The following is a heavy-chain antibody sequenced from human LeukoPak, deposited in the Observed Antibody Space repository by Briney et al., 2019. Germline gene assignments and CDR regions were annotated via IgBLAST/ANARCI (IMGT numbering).Heavy chain of an antibody. CDR3: ARDPSGYCSGGSCSNVDTAMVRRDY. Sequence: GGSLRLSCAASGFTFSSYSMNWVRQAPGKGLEWVSSISSSRSYIYYADSVKGLFTISRENDKNSLYLQMTSLRAEDTAVYYCARDPSGYCSGGSCSNVDTAMVRRDYWGQGTLVTVSS. D-gene: IGHD2-15*01. CDR2: ISSSRSYI. J-gene: IGHJ4*02. V-gene: IGHV3-21*01. CDR1: GFTFSSYS.